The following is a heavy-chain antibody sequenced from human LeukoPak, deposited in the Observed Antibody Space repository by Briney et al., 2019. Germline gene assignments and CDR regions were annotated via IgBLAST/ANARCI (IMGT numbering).Heavy chain of an antibody. CDR2: ISYDGSNK. CDR3: ARDLGKGLDY. J-gene: IGHJ4*02. CDR1: GFTFSSYA. V-gene: IGHV3-30*04. Sequence: PGGSLRLSCAASGFTFSSYAMHWVRQAPGKGLEWVAVISYDGSNKYYADSVKGRSTISRDNSKNTLYLQMNSLRAEDTAVYYCARDLGKGLDYWGQGTLVTVSS.